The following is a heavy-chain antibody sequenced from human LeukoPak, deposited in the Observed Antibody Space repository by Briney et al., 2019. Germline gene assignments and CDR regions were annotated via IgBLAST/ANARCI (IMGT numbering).Heavy chain of an antibody. CDR2: INDDGSIT. V-gene: IGHV3-74*01. CDR1: GFTFSDDW. Sequence: GGSLRLSCAASGFTFSDDWMHWDRQAPGKGLVWVARINDDGSITTYAESVRGRFTISRDNAKNSLYLQMNSPRAEDTAVYYCARDRGALMGGYGYDYWGQGTLVTVSS. J-gene: IGHJ4*02. CDR3: ARDRGALMGGYGYDY. D-gene: IGHD5-12*01.